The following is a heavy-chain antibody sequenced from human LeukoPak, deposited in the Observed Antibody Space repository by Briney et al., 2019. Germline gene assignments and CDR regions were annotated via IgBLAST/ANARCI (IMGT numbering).Heavy chain of an antibody. CDR3: ARSDPSDI. CDR2: ISSTSTYI. J-gene: IGHJ3*02. CDR1: GFTFSSYS. V-gene: IGHV3-21*01. Sequence: GGSLTLSCAASGFTFSSYSMDWVRQAPAKGLVWVSSISSTSTYIYYADSVKGRFTISRDNAKHSLYLQMNSLRAEDTAVYYCARSDPSDIWGRGTMVTVSS.